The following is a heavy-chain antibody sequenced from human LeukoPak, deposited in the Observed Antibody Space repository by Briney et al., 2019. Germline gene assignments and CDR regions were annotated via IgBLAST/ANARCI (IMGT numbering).Heavy chain of an antibody. J-gene: IGHJ5*02. CDR3: ARYHYGDHPFDP. CDR2: VKWDGTEK. V-gene: IGHV3-7*01. CDR1: GFTFSSYW. D-gene: IGHD4-17*01. Sequence: PGGSLRLSCAASGFTFSSYWMSWVRQAPGKGLEWVANVKWDGTEKKYMESVEGRFTISRDNAKNSLYLQMNSLRADDTAIYYCARYHYGDHPFDPWGQGTLVTVSS.